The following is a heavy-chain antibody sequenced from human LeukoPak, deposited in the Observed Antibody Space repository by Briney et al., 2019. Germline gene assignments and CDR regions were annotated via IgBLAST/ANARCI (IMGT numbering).Heavy chain of an antibody. CDR1: GGSISSYY. J-gene: IGHJ6*02. CDR2: IYYSGST. V-gene: IGHV4-59*01. D-gene: IGHD3-10*01. Sequence: SETLSLICTVSGGSISSYYWSWIRQPPGKGLEWIGYIYYSGSTNYNPSLKSRVTISVDTSKNQFSLKLSSVTAADTAVYYCARDLITMVRGASNNYYYYYYGMDVWGQGTTVTVSS. CDR3: ARDLITMVRGASNNYYYYYYGMDV.